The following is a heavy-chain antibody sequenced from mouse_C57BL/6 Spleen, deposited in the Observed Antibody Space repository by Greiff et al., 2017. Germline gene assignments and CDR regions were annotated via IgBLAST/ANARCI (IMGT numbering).Heavy chain of an antibody. CDR3: ARKGLLWYYFDY. CDR2: INPNNGGT. D-gene: IGHD2-1*01. J-gene: IGHJ2*01. CDR1: GYTFTDYY. Sequence: EVQLQQSGPELVKPGASVKISCKASGYTFTDYYMNWVKQSHGKSLEWIGDINPNNGGTSYNQKFKGKATLTVDKSSSTAYMARRSLTSEDSAVYYCARKGLLWYYFDYWGQGTTLTVSS. V-gene: IGHV1-26*01.